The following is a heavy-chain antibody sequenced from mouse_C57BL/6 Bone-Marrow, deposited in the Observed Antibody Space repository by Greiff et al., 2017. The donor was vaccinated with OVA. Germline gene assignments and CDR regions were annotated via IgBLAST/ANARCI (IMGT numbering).Heavy chain of an antibody. Sequence: QVQLQQPGAELVMPGASVKLSCKASGYTFTSYWMHWVQQRPGPGLEWIGELDPSDSYTNYNQKFKGKSTLTVDKYSSTAYMQLSSLTSEDYAVYYCARWGGSSLYWYFDVWGTGTTVTVSS. V-gene: IGHV1-69*01. J-gene: IGHJ1*03. CDR2: LDPSDSYT. CDR1: GYTFTSYW. CDR3: ARWGGSSLYWYFDV. D-gene: IGHD1-1*01.